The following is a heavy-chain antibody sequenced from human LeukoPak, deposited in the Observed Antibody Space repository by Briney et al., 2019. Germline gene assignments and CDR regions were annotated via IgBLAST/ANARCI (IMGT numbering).Heavy chain of an antibody. CDR1: GFTFRSYA. J-gene: IGHJ4*02. V-gene: IGHV3-23*01. CDR2: ISYSGST. D-gene: IGHD1-26*01. CDR3: AKSLFIGSRRGFDY. Sequence: GGSLRLSCAASGFTFRSYAMSWGRQAPGKGLEWVSDISYSGSTYYADSVKARFTISRDNSKNTLYLQMSSLRDEDTAIYYCAKSLFIGSRRGFDYWGQGTPVTVSS.